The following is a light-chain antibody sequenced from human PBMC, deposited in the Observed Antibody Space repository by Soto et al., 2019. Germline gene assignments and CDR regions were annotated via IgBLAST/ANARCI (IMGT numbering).Light chain of an antibody. Sequence: DIQMTQSPSTLSASVGDRVTITCRASQSISDSLAWYQQKPGKAPKLLIYEASSLKSGVPSRFSGSRSGTXXXXXXXSLQXDDXXXXXXXQYNGYWTFGQGTKVEIK. CDR1: QSISDS. CDR2: EAS. V-gene: IGKV1-5*03. CDR3: XQYNGYWT. J-gene: IGKJ1*01.